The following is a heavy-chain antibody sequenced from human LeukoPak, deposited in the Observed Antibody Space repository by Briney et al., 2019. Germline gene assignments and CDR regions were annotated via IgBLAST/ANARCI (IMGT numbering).Heavy chain of an antibody. Sequence: KPSETLSLTCTVSGGSISSGDYYWRWIRQPPGKGLEWIGYIYYSGSTYYNPSFKSRLTISVDTSKNQFSLKLSSVTAADTAVYYCAREDYGDYLPVYWGQGTLVTVSS. CDR1: GGSISSGDYY. D-gene: IGHD4-17*01. CDR2: IYYSGST. V-gene: IGHV4-30-4*01. CDR3: AREDYGDYLPVY. J-gene: IGHJ4*02.